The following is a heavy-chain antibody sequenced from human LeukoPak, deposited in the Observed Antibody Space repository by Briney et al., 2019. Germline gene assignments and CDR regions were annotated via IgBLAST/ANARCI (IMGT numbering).Heavy chain of an antibody. V-gene: IGHV3-21*01. D-gene: IGHD3-9*01. CDR2: ISSSSSYI. Sequence: GGSLRLSCAASGFTFSSYSMNCVRQAPGKGLEWVSSISSSSSYIYYADSVKGRFTISRDNAKNSLYLQMNSLRAEDTAVYYCARAPRYYDILTGYSMQDAFDIWGQGTMVTVSS. J-gene: IGHJ3*02. CDR1: GFTFSSYS. CDR3: ARAPRYYDILTGYSMQDAFDI.